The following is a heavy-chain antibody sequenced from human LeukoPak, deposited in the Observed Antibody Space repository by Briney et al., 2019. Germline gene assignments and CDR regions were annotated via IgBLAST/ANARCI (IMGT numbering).Heavy chain of an antibody. D-gene: IGHD4-23*01. CDR2: IYYSGST. J-gene: IGHJ3*02. Sequence: SETLSLTCTVSGGSISSYYWNWIRQPSGKGLEWIGYIYYSGSTNYNPSLKSRVTISVDTSKNQFSLKLSSVTAADTAVYYCARFRTVVNAFDIWGQGTMVTVSS. V-gene: IGHV4-59*01. CDR3: ARFRTVVNAFDI. CDR1: GGSISSYY.